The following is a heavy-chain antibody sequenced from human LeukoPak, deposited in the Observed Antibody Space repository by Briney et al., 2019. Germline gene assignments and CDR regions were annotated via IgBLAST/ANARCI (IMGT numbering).Heavy chain of an antibody. Sequence: ASVKVSCKASGYTFTGYYMHWVRQAPGQGLEWMGRINPNSGGTNYAQKFQGRVTMTRDTSISTAYMELSSLRSEDTAVYYCARGVATTRTYYYYYYMDVWGKGTTVTVSS. CDR3: ARGVATTRTYYYYYYMDV. D-gene: IGHD5-12*01. CDR2: INPNSGGT. V-gene: IGHV1-2*06. CDR1: GYTFTGYY. J-gene: IGHJ6*03.